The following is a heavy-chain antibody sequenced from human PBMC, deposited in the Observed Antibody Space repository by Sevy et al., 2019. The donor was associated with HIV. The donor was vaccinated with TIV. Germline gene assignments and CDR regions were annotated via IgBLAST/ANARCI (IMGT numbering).Heavy chain of an antibody. CDR2: INPKSGAT. Sequence: VSVKVSCKASGYTFTDTGYYVHWVRQAPGQGLEWMGWINPKSGATNYAQKFQGRVTMTRETSVSTANMELSRLRSDDTAVYYCARESYDFWTGPVDYDYGMDVWGQGTTVTVSS. D-gene: IGHD3-3*01. CDR1: GYTFTDTGYY. V-gene: IGHV1-2*02. CDR3: ARESYDFWTGPVDYDYGMDV. J-gene: IGHJ6*02.